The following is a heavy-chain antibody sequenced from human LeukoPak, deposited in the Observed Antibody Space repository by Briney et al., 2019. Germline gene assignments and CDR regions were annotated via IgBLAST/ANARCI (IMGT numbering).Heavy chain of an antibody. CDR1: GGSINSYY. CDR3: ARAGSINGANWFDP. Sequence: SETLSLTCTVSGGSINSYYWSWIRQPPGKGLEWIGYTYYSGSTNYNPSLKSRVTISVDKSKNQFSLNLSSVTAADTAVYYCARAGSINGANWFDPWGQGTLVTVSS. V-gene: IGHV4-59*01. J-gene: IGHJ5*02. CDR2: TYYSGST. D-gene: IGHD1-1*01.